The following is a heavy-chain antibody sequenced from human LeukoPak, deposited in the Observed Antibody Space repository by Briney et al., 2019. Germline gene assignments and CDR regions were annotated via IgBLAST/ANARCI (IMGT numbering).Heavy chain of an antibody. J-gene: IGHJ5*01. Sequence: ASVKVSCKASRYTFTNYYTHWVRQAPGQGLEWMGIINPVGGSTSYAQKFQGRVTMIRDTSTSTVYMELNSLRSEDTAVYYCARAYDYGDPRFDSWGQGTLVTVSS. CDR1: RYTFTNYY. CDR3: ARAYDYGDPRFDS. V-gene: IGHV1-46*01. CDR2: INPVGGST. D-gene: IGHD4-17*01.